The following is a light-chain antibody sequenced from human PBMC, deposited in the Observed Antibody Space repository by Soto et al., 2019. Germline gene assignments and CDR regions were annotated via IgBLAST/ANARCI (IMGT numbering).Light chain of an antibody. J-gene: IGKJ4*01. Sequence: DIQMTQSPSTLSASIGDRVTITCRASQSLNSWLAWYQQKPGKAPKLLIYKASNLESGVPSRFSGSGSGTEFTLTISSLQTDDYATYYCQQYIDYFTFGGGTTVEIK. CDR1: QSLNSW. V-gene: IGKV1-5*03. CDR3: QQYIDYFT. CDR2: KAS.